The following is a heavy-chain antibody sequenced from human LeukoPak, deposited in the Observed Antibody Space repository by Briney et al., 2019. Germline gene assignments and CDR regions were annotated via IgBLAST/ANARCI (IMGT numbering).Heavy chain of an antibody. CDR3: AMVPLRLNWYYMDV. J-gene: IGHJ6*03. V-gene: IGHV4-34*01. CDR1: GGSFSGYY. D-gene: IGHD5-18*01. Sequence: SETLSLTCAVYGGSFSGYYWSWIRQPPGKGLEWIGEINHSGSTNYNPSLKSLVTISVDTSKNQFSLKLSSVTAADTAVYYCAMVPLRLNWYYMDVWGKGTTVTVSS. CDR2: INHSGST.